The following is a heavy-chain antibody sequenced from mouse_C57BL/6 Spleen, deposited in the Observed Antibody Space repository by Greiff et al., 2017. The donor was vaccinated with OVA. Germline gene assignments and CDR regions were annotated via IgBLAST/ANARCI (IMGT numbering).Heavy chain of an antibody. CDR1: GFTFSSYA. CDR3: ARTTGDFDY. J-gene: IGHJ2*01. Sequence: EVQGVESGGGLVKPGGSLKLSCAASGFTFSSYAMSWVRQTPEKRLEWVATISAGGSYTYYPDNVKGRFTISRDNAKNNLYLQMSHLKSEDTAMYYCARTTGDFDYWGQGTTLTVSS. V-gene: IGHV5-4*01. D-gene: IGHD2-13*01. CDR2: ISAGGSYT.